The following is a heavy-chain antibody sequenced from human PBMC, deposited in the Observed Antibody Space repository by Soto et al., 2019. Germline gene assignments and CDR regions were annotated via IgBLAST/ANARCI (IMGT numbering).Heavy chain of an antibody. CDR1: GFTIPIYD. D-gene: IGHD5-12*01. CDR3: VRESGAVSHRWLSLDP. CDR2: IAAAGET. J-gene: IGHJ5*02. V-gene: IGHV3-13*01. Sequence: LGGSLRLSCAAAGFTIPIYDMHWVRPPTGRGLEWVSAIAAAGETYYPGSVKGRFTISRESAKNSLYLQMNNLRADDTAVHYCVRESGAVSHRWLSLDPRGPGILGKVSS.